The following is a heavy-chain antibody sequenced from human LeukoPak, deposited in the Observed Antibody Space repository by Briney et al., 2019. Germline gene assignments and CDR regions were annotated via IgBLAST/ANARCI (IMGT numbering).Heavy chain of an antibody. CDR2: IYTSGRT. V-gene: IGHV4-4*07. J-gene: IGHJ4*02. Sequence: SETLSLTRTVSGGSISSYYWSWIRQPAGKGLEWIGRIYTSGRTNYNPSPKSRFTTSVDTSKNQFSLKLSSVTAADTAVYYCARSPLTYYFDYWGQGTLVTVSS. CDR1: GGSISSYY. CDR3: ARSPLTYYFDY.